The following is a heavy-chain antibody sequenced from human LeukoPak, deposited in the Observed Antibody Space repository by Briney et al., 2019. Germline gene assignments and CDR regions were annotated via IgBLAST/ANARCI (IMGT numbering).Heavy chain of an antibody. V-gene: IGHV3-30*03. CDR3: TRENGGYKGYEDY. Sequence: PGGSLRLSCAASGFTFSRFGMHWVRQAPGKGLEWVAVISYDGSNKYYTDSVKGRFTISRDNAKKTLYLQMNSLRAEDTAVYYCTRENGGYKGYEDYWGQGTLVTVSS. CDR1: GFTFSRFG. D-gene: IGHD5-12*01. J-gene: IGHJ4*02. CDR2: ISYDGSNK.